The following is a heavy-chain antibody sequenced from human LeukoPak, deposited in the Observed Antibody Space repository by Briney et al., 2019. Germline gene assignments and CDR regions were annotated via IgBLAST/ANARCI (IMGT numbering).Heavy chain of an antibody. D-gene: IGHD2-2*01. V-gene: IGHV3-15*01. J-gene: IGHJ4*02. CDR2: IKSKTDGGTT. CDR3: STDDIVLLPVALLQTTTVHY. Sequence: PGGSLRLSCAASGFTFSSAWMSWVRQAPGKGLEWVGRIKSKTDGGTTDYAAPVKGRFTISRDDSKNTLYLQMNSLKTEDTAMYYCSTDDIVLLPVALLQTTTVHYWGQGTLVIVSS. CDR1: GFTFSSAW.